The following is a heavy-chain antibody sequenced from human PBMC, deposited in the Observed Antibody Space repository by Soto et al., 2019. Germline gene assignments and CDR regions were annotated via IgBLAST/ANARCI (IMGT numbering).Heavy chain of an antibody. Sequence: ASVKVSCKASGYTFTNYAMHWVRQAPGQRLEWMGWINAGNGNTKYSQKFQGRVTITRDTSATTTYMELSSLRSEDTAVYYCARQYYFGSGSYYNRPFDFWGQGTLVTVSS. CDR1: GYTFTNYA. CDR3: ARQYYFGSGSYYNRPFDF. D-gene: IGHD3-10*01. J-gene: IGHJ4*02. V-gene: IGHV1-3*01. CDR2: INAGNGNT.